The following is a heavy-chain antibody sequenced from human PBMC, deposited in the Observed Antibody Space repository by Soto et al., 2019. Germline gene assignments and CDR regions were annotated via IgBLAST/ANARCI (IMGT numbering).Heavy chain of an antibody. Sequence: QVQLVESGGGVVQPGRSLRLSCAASGFTFSSYGMHWVRQAPGKGLEWVAVISYDGSNKYYADSVKGRFTISRDNSKNTLYLQMNSLRAEDTAVYYCAKDRGGSYFSGGWGYWGQGTLVTVSS. CDR2: ISYDGSNK. CDR1: GFTFSSYG. CDR3: AKDRGGSYFSGGWGY. J-gene: IGHJ4*02. D-gene: IGHD1-26*01. V-gene: IGHV3-30*18.